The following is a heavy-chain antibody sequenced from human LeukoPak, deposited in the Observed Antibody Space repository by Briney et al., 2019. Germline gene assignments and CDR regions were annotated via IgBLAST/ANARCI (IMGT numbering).Heavy chain of an antibody. V-gene: IGHV4-39*07. CDR1: GGSISSSSYF. J-gene: IGHJ4*02. CDR3: ATVDTAMVSLRY. D-gene: IGHD5-18*01. CDR2: INHSGST. Sequence: SETLSLTCIVSGGSISSSSYFWSWLRQPPGKGLEWIGEINHSGSTNYNPSLKSRVTISVDTTKNQFSLKLSSVTAADTAVYYCATVDTAMVSLRYWGQGTLVTVSS.